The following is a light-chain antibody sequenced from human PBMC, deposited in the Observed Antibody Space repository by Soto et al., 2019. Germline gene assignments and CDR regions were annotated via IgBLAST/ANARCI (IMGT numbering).Light chain of an antibody. J-gene: IGKJ3*01. CDR3: QQYRSSPLFT. CDR2: GAS. Sequence: EIVLTQSPGTLSLSPGERVTLSCRATQSVSSSYLAWYQQKPGQAPRLLIYGASSRATGIPDRFSGSGSGTDFTLTISRLEPEDFAVYYCQQYRSSPLFTFGPGTKVDIK. V-gene: IGKV3-20*01. CDR1: QSVSSSY.